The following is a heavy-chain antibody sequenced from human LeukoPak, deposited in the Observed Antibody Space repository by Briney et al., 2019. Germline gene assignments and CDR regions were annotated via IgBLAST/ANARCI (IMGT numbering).Heavy chain of an antibody. CDR3: ARVAVVTAASGGWFDP. CDR1: GGSISSGGYY. J-gene: IGHJ5*02. Sequence: SETLSLTCTVSGGSISSGGYYWSWIRQHPGKGLEWIGYIYYSGSTNYNPSLKSRVTISVDTSKNQFSLKLSSATAADTAVYYCARVAVVTAASGGWFDPWGQGSLVTVSS. D-gene: IGHD2-21*02. CDR2: IYYSGST. V-gene: IGHV4-61*08.